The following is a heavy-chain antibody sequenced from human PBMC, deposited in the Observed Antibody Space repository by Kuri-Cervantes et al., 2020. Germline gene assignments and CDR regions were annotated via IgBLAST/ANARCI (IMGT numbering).Heavy chain of an antibody. V-gene: IGHV3-74*01. D-gene: IGHD3-3*01. CDR3: ARDGGGAYDFWSGPPMDV. CDR1: GFTFSSYW. J-gene: IGHJ6*03. CDR2: INSDGSST. Sequence: GGSLRLSCAASGFTFSSYWMHWVRQAPGKGLVWVSRINSDGSSTSYADSVKGRFTISRDNAKNTLYLQMNSLSAEDTAVYYCARDGGGAYDFWSGPPMDVWGNGTTVTVSS.